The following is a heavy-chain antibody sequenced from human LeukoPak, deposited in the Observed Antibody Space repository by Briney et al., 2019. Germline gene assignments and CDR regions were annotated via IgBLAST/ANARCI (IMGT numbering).Heavy chain of an antibody. D-gene: IGHD5-18*01. CDR2: INPSGGST. J-gene: IGHJ4*02. CDR3: ARVWDQGDTAMVIGY. CDR1: GYTFTSYY. V-gene: IGHV1-46*01. Sequence: ASVKVSCKASGYTFTSYYMHWVRQAPGQGLEWMGIINPSGGSTRYAQKFQGRVTMTRDTSTSTVYMELSSLRSEDTAVYYCARVWDQGDTAMVIGYWGQGTLVTVSS.